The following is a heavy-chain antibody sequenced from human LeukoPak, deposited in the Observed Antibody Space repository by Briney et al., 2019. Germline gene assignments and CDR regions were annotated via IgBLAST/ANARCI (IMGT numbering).Heavy chain of an antibody. CDR2: INPNSGGT. Sequence: ASVTVSCKASGYTFTGYYVHWVRQAPGQGLEWMGWINPNSGGTNYEQKFQGRVTLTRDTSISTAYMEVNRLRSDDTALYYCARNYEFWSFDYWGQGTLVIVSS. CDR1: GYTFTGYY. D-gene: IGHD3-3*01. J-gene: IGHJ4*02. CDR3: ARNYEFWSFDY. V-gene: IGHV1-2*02.